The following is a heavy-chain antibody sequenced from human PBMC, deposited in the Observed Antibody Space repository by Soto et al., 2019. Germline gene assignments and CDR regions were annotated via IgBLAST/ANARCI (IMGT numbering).Heavy chain of an antibody. CDR2: INHSGST. V-gene: IGHV4-34*01. CDR1: GGSFSGYY. CDR3: ARGSRRKITMVRGVTPLGYYYYMDV. Sequence: SLTCAVYGGSFSGYYWSWIRQPPGKGLEWIGEINHSGSTNYNPSLKSRVTISVDTSKNQFSLKLSSVTAADTAVYYCARGSRRKITMVRGVTPLGYYYYMDVWGKGTTVTVSS. D-gene: IGHD3-10*01. J-gene: IGHJ6*03.